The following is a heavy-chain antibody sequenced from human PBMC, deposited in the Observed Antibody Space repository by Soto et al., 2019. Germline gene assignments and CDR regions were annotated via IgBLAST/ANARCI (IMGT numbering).Heavy chain of an antibody. CDR2: INSDGSST. V-gene: IGHV3-74*01. J-gene: IGHJ4*02. Sequence: PWGSLRLSCAASGFTFSSYWMHWVRQAPGKGLVWVSRINSDGSSTSYADSVKGRFTISRDNAKNTLYLQMNSLRAEDTAVYYCAKGGYNYGFLFDCWGQGTLVTVSS. CDR1: GFTFSSYW. D-gene: IGHD5-18*01. CDR3: AKGGYNYGFLFDC.